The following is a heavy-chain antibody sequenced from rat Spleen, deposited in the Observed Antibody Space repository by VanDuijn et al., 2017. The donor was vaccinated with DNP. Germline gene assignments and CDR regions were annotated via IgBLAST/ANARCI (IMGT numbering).Heavy chain of an antibody. CDR2: ISYDGSSN. CDR3: ARGSGTYYWYFDF. J-gene: IGHJ1*01. Sequence: EVHLVQSGGGLVQPGRSLKLSCAASGFTFSDYNMAWVRQAPTKGLEWVAYISYDGSSNYYRNSVKGRFTISRDNAKSNLYLQMNSLRSEDTATYFCARGSGTYYWYFDFWGPGTMVTVSS. CDR1: GFTFSDYN. D-gene: IGHD5-1*01. V-gene: IGHV5-7*01.